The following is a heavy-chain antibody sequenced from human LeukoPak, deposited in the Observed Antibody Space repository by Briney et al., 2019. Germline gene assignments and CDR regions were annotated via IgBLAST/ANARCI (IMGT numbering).Heavy chain of an antibody. CDR1: GGSISSYY. V-gene: IGHV4-4*07. CDR2: IYTSGST. CDR3: ARGCWLQLGYYYYMDV. D-gene: IGHD5-24*01. Sequence: SETLSLTCTVSGGSISSYYWSWIRQPAGKGLEWIGRIYTSGSTNYNPSLKSRVTMSVDTSKNQFSLKLSSVTAADTAVYYCARGCWLQLGYYYYMDVWGKGTTVTVSS. J-gene: IGHJ6*03.